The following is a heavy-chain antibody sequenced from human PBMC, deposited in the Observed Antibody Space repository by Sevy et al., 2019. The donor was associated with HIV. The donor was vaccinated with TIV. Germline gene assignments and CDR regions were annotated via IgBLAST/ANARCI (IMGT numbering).Heavy chain of an antibody. D-gene: IGHD3-9*01. V-gene: IGHV3-23*01. CDR3: TKDAGWPL. CDR1: GFLFGTHA. CDR2: ITSSASTT. J-gene: IGHJ4*02. Sequence: GGSLRLSCAASGFLFGTHAMRWVRQAPGKGLEWVSGITSSASTTYYADSVKGRFTISRDNSKNTLYLQMNNLRAEDTSVYYCTKDAGWPLWGQGTLVTVSS.